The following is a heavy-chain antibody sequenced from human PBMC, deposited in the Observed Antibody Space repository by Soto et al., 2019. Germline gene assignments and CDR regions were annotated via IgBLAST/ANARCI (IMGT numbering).Heavy chain of an antibody. Sequence: LRLSCAASGFTFSDYYMSWIRQAPGKGLEWVSYISSSGSTIYYADSVKGRFTISRDNAKNSLYLQMNSLRAEDTAVYYCARVSGGSYYYYYYYGMDVWGQGTTVTVSS. D-gene: IGHD1-26*01. CDR1: GFTFSDYY. CDR2: ISSSGSTI. J-gene: IGHJ6*02. CDR3: ARVSGGSYYYYYYYGMDV. V-gene: IGHV3-11*01.